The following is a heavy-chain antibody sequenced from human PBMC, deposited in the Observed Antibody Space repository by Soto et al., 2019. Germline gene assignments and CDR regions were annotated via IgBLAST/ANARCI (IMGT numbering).Heavy chain of an antibody. D-gene: IGHD1-7*01. J-gene: IGHJ6*03. Sequence: QVQLQESGPGLVKPSQTLSLTCAISGDSVSSNSAAWNWIRLSPSRGLEWLARTYYRSRWYNDYAVSVSSRITVHPDTSKNLFSLQLTSVTPGDTAVYYCAGTTSHQWYYMDVWGKGTRVTVSS. CDR1: GDSVSSNSAA. V-gene: IGHV6-1*01. CDR2: TYYRSRWYN. CDR3: AGTTSHQWYYMDV.